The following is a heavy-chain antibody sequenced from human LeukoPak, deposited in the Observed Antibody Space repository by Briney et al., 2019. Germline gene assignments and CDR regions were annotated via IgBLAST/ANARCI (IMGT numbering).Heavy chain of an antibody. CDR1: GFTFRNNW. J-gene: IGHJ5*02. CDR2: ISGSGGST. V-gene: IGHV3-23*01. D-gene: IGHD4-11*01. Sequence: GGSLRLSCTASGFTFRNNWMHWVRQAPGKGLEWVSAISGSGGSTYYADSVKGRFTISRDNSKNTLYLQMNSLRAEDTAVYYCAGKRGPYVMTTVTKGAYNWFDPWGQGTLVTVSS. CDR3: AGKRGPYVMTTVTKGAYNWFDP.